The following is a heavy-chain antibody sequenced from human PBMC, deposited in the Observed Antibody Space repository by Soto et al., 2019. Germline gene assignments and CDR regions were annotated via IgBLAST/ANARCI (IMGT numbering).Heavy chain of an antibody. J-gene: IGHJ3*02. CDR2: IWYDGSNK. V-gene: IGHV3-33*01. CDR3: ASLSYYDTLDAFDI. D-gene: IGHD3-22*01. Sequence: QVQLVESGGGVAQPGRSLRLSCAASGFTFSSYGMHWVRQAPGKGLEWVAVIWYDGSNKYYADSVKGRFTISRDNSKNTLYLQMNSLRAEDTAVYYCASLSYYDTLDAFDIWGQGTMVTVSS. CDR1: GFTFSSYG.